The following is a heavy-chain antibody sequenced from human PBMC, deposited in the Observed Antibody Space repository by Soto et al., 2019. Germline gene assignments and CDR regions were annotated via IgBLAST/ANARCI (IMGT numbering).Heavy chain of an antibody. V-gene: IGHV4-4*02. CDR1: SGSISSSNW. CDR3: ARGPYCTNGVCGYSYMDV. J-gene: IGHJ6*03. Sequence: QVQLQESGPGLVKPSGTLSLTCTVSSGSISSSNWWSWVRQPPGKGLEWIGEIYHSGSTNYNPSLRSRVTISVDKSKTQFSLKLSSVTAADRAVNYWARGPYCTNGVCGYSYMDVWAKGPRSPSP. D-gene: IGHD2-8*01. CDR2: IYHSGST.